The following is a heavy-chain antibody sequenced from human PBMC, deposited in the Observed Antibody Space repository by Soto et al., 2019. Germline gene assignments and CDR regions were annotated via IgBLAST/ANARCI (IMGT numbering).Heavy chain of an antibody. D-gene: IGHD3-3*01. Sequence: QINLIESGPTLVKPTQTLTLTCTFSGFSLSTSGAAVGWVRQPPGRALEWLALIYWDGDKRYNASLGNRLTITKDTSTNQAVLTLTNVDPADTATYYCAHRATMTIFELIIDNGIWFDPWRQGTRVIVSS. CDR1: GFSLSTSGAA. J-gene: IGHJ5*02. CDR2: IYWDGDK. V-gene: IGHV2-5*02. CDR3: AHRATMTIFELIIDNGIWFDP.